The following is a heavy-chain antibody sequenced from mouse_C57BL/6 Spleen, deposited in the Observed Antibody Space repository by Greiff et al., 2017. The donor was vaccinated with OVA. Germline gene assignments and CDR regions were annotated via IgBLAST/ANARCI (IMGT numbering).Heavy chain of an antibody. CDR2: ISSGGSYT. J-gene: IGHJ1*03. Sequence: EVKLVESGGDLVKPGGSLKLSCAASGFTFSSYGMSWVRQTPDKRLEWVATISSGGSYTYYPDSVKGRFTISRDNAKNTLYLQMSSLKSEDTAMYYCARDYSNCVDWYFDVWGTGTTVTVSS. CDR1: GFTFSSYG. V-gene: IGHV5-6*01. CDR3: ARDYSNCVDWYFDV. D-gene: IGHD2-5*01.